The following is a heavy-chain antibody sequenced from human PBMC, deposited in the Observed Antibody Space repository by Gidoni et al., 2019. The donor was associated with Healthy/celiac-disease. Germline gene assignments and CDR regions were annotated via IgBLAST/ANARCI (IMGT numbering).Heavy chain of an antibody. CDR1: GFTFSSYS. V-gene: IGHV3-21*01. CDR2: ISSSGSTI. CDR3: ARDRSYYDSSGYFYYYGMDV. Sequence: EVQLVESGGGLVKPGGSLRLSCAASGFTFSSYSLNWVRQAPGKGLEWVSSISSSGSTIYYADSVKGRFTISRDNAKNSLYLQMNSLRAEDTAVYYCARDRSYYDSSGYFYYYGMDVWGQGTTVTVSS. D-gene: IGHD3-22*01. J-gene: IGHJ6*02.